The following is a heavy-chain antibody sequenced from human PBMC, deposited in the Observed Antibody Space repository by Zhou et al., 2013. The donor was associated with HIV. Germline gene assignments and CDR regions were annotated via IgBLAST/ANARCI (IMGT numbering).Heavy chain of an antibody. CDR2: ITTYNGDT. CDR3: ARRYGDLYHRDSYYYMDV. CDR1: GYTFMRXG. J-gene: IGHJ6*03. V-gene: IGHV1-18*01. D-gene: IGHD5-18*01. Sequence: QVQLVQSGAEVKKPGASVKVSCKASGYTFMRXGISWVRQAPGQGLEWMGWITTYNGDTNYAQKFQGRVTMTTDTSTTTVYMELSSLRSDDTAVYYCARRYGDLYHRDSYYYMDVWGKGTSVTVSS.